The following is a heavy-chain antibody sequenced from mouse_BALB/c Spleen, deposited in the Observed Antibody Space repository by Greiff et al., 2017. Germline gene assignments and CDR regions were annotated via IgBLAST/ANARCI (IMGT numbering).Heavy chain of an antibody. CDR3: AKWLLRY. Sequence: VQLQQPGAELVKPGTSVTLSCKASGYTFTSYWINWVKLRPGQGLEWIGDIYPGSGSTNYTEKFKSKATLTVDTSYSPAYMQLSSLASEDSALYYCAKWLLRYWGQGTTLTVSS. D-gene: IGHD2-3*01. J-gene: IGHJ2*01. CDR2: IYPGSGST. CDR1: GYTFTSYW. V-gene: IGHV1-55*01.